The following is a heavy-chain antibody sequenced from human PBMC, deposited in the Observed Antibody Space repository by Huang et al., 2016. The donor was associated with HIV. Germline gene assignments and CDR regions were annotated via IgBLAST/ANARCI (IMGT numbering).Heavy chain of an antibody. CDR3: AAGYDTYYDI. J-gene: IGHJ3*02. D-gene: IGHD2-21*01. V-gene: IGHV1-24*01. Sequence: QVQLVQSGAEVKKPGASVKVSCKVSGYTITELSIHWVRQAPGKGLEWMGVLAPEHGETIYAQNSQGRVTMTEDTATDAAYMELHSLRPEDTAVYYCAAGYDTYYDIWGQGTMVIASS. CDR1: GYTITELS. CDR2: LAPEHGET.